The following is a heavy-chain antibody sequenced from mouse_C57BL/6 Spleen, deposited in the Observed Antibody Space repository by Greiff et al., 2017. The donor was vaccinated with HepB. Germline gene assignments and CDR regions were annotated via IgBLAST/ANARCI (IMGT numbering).Heavy chain of an antibody. CDR3: ARPGNEYDGEFAY. V-gene: IGHV5-17*01. CDR1: GFTFRDYG. Sequence: EVKLVESGGGLVKPGGSLKLSCAASGFTFRDYGMHWVRQAPEKGLEWVAYISSGSSTIYYADTVKGRFTISRDNTKNTLFLQMTSLRSEDTAMYYCARPGNEYDGEFAYWGQGTLVTVSA. D-gene: IGHD2-4*01. CDR2: ISSGSSTI. J-gene: IGHJ3*01.